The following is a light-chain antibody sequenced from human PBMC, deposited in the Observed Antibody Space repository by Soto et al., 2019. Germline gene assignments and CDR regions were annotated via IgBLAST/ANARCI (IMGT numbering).Light chain of an antibody. V-gene: IGKV1-12*02. CDR2: AAS. Sequence: DIQMTQSPSSVSASVGDRVTITCRASQGISGWLAWYQQKSGKAPKLLIYAASSLQSGVPPRFSGSGSGTDFTLTISSLQPEDFATYYCQQANSFSSLTFGGGTKVDIK. CDR1: QGISGW. J-gene: IGKJ4*01. CDR3: QQANSFSSLT.